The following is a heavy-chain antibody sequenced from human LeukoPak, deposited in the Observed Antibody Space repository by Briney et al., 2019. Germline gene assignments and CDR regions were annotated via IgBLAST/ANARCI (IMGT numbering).Heavy chain of an antibody. V-gene: IGHV1-58*02. CDR2: IVVGSGNT. CDR1: GFTFTSSA. D-gene: IGHD1-26*01. CDR3: AAGGGIVGATTAFDI. J-gene: IGHJ3*02. Sequence: GASVRVSCKASGFTFTSSAMQWVRQARGQRLEWIGWIVVGSGNTSYAQKFQERVTITRDMSTSTAYMELSSLRSEDTAVYYCAAGGGIVGATTAFDIWGQGTMVTVSS.